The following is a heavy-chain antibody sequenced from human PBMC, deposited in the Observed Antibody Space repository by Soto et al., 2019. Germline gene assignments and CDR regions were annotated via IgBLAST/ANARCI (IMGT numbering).Heavy chain of an antibody. Sequence: QVQLVQSGAEMKKPGSSVKVSCQSSGGTLNTYAMNWVRQAPGQGPEWMGDISPMFGAAKYAPKFQGRVTITADESTGTSYMQLSSLTSEDTALDLCAREVQVHAPAFVYWGQGTLVTVSS. D-gene: IGHD3-10*01. CDR3: AREVQVHAPAFVY. CDR2: ISPMFGAA. V-gene: IGHV1-69*19. J-gene: IGHJ4*02. CDR1: GGTLNTYA.